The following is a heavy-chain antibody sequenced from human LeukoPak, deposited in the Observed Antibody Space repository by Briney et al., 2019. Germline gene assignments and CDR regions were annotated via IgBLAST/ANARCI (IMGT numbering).Heavy chain of an antibody. CDR3: AKWRHPKTTVTYFDY. CDR1: GFTFSSCW. CDR2: IRRCGSST. V-gene: IGHV3-74*01. Sequence: PGGSLRLSFAASGFTFSSCWMHWVRQGRGEGLVCVSRIRRCGSSTSYADSVKGRFPISRDNAKNTLYLQMNSLRGEATAVYYCAKWRHPKTTVTYFDYWGQGTLVTVSS. D-gene: IGHD4-17*01. J-gene: IGHJ4*02.